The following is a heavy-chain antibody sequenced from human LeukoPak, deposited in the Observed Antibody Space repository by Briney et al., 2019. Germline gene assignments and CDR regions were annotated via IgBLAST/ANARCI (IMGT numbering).Heavy chain of an antibody. Sequence: SETLSLTCTVSGGSISSYYWSWIRQPPGKGLEWIGYIYYSGSTNYNPSLKSRVTISIDTSKSQFSLNLSSVTAADTAVYFCARDPDYYDPGYWGQGTLVTVSS. CDR1: GGSISSYY. CDR2: IYYSGST. V-gene: IGHV4-59*12. D-gene: IGHD3-22*01. CDR3: ARDPDYYDPGY. J-gene: IGHJ4*02.